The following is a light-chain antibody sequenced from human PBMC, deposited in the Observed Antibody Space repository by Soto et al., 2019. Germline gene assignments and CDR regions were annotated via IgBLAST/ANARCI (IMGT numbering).Light chain of an antibody. V-gene: IGKV3-15*01. CDR1: QSVSSN. CDR3: QQYNNWPPKFT. J-gene: IGKJ3*01. Sequence: EIVMTQSPATLSVSPGERATLSCRASQSVSSNLAWYQQKPGQAPSLLIYGASTRATGIPARFSGSGSGTEFTLTISSLQYEDFAVYYCQQYNNWPPKFTFGPGTKVDIK. CDR2: GAS.